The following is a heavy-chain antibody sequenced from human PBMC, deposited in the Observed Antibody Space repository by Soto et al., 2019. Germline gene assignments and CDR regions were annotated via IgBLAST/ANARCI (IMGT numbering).Heavy chain of an antibody. CDR3: ARDSHRYCSGGSCYVY. CDR1: GYTFTSYA. V-gene: IGHV1-3*01. D-gene: IGHD2-15*01. CDR2: INAGNGNT. J-gene: IGHJ4*02. Sequence: ASVKVSCKASGYTFTSYAMHWVRQAPGQRLEWMGWINAGNGNTKYSQKFHGRVTITRDTSASKAYMELSSLRSEDTAVYYCARDSHRYCSGGSCYVYWGQGTLVTAPQ.